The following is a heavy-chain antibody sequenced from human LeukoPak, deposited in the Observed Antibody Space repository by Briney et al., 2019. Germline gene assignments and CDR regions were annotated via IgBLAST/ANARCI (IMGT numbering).Heavy chain of an antibody. CDR3: ASTYRLSRAVAGMDGGWAFDI. Sequence: ASVKVSCKASGYTFTSYYMHWVRQAPGQGLEWMGIINPSGGSTSYAQKFQGRVTMTRDTSTSTVYMELSSLRSEDTAVYYCASTYRLSRAVAGMDGGWAFDIWGQGTMVTVSS. D-gene: IGHD6-19*01. CDR1: GYTFTSYY. CDR2: INPSGGST. V-gene: IGHV1-46*01. J-gene: IGHJ3*02.